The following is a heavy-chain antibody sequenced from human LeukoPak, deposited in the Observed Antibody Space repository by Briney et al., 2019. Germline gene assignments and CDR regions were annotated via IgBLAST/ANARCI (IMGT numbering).Heavy chain of an antibody. J-gene: IGHJ4*02. D-gene: IGHD5-12*01. CDR2: MNNDGSGT. CDR3: AREENHIVTTSYYFDH. CDR1: GLTLSNYW. Sequence: GSLRLSCAASGLTLSNYWMHWVRQAPGKGLVWVSRMNNDGSGTTYADSVRGRFTISRDNAKNTLYLQMNSLRAEDTAVYYCAREENHIVTTSYYFDHWGQGTLVAVSS. V-gene: IGHV3-74*01.